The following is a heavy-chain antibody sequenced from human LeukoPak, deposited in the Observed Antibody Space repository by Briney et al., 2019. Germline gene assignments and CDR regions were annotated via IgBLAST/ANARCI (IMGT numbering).Heavy chain of an antibody. V-gene: IGHV3-23*01. CDR1: GFTFSSYA. Sequence: GGSLRLSCAVSGFTFSSYAMSWVRQAPGKGLEWVSTISGSGGSTYFADSLKGRFTISRDNSKNTLYLQMNSLTAEDTAEYYCAKDFAVGGRGNFDFWGQGTLVTVSS. J-gene: IGHJ4*02. CDR3: AKDFAVGGRGNFDF. D-gene: IGHD3-3*01. CDR2: ISGSGGST.